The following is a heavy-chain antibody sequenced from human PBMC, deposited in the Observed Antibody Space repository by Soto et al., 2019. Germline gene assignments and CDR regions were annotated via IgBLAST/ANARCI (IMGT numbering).Heavy chain of an antibody. J-gene: IGHJ4*02. D-gene: IGHD2-15*01. CDR2: ISSSSSTI. Sequence: WGSLRLSCAASGFTFSSYSMNWVRQAPGKGLEWVSYISSSSSTIYYADSVKGRFTISRDNAKNSLYLQMNSLRAEDTAVYYCASLKDIVVVVAATPGDYWGQGTLVTVSS. CDR1: GFTFSSYS. CDR3: ASLKDIVVVVAATPGDY. V-gene: IGHV3-48*01.